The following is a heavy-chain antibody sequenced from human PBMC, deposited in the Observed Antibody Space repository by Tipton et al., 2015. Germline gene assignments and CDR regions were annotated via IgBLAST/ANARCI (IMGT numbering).Heavy chain of an antibody. D-gene: IGHD3-16*01. CDR1: DGSISSYY. J-gene: IGHJ6*02. CDR3: AREFVTSGGFGMDV. V-gene: IGHV4-59*01. CDR2: ISYIGNT. Sequence: TLSLTCTVSDGSISSYYWSWIRQPPGKGLEWIGYISYIGNTNYNPSLKSRVTISADTSKNQFSLKLTSVTAADTAVYYCAREFVTSGGFGMDVWGQGTTVTVSS.